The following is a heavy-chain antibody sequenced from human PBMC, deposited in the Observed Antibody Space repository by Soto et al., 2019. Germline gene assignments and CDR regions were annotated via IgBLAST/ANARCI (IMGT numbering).Heavy chain of an antibody. CDR3: ARASDDNDYFDY. J-gene: IGHJ4*02. Sequence: EVQLVESGGGLVKPGGSLRLSCAASGFTFSSYSMNWVRQAPGKGLEWVSSISSSSSYIYYADSVKGRFTISRDTAKNSLYLQMNSLRAEDTAVYYCARASDDNDYFDYWGQGTLVTVSS. D-gene: IGHD3-22*01. CDR2: ISSSSSYI. V-gene: IGHV3-21*01. CDR1: GFTFSSYS.